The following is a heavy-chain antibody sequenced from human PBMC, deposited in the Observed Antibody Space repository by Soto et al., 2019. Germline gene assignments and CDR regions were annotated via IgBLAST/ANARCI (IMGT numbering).Heavy chain of an antibody. J-gene: IGHJ6*04. D-gene: IGHD1-26*01. V-gene: IGHV3-23*01. CDR1: GFSFSSFA. Sequence: EVLLLESGGGLVQPGGSLRLSCEASGFSFSSFAMNWVRQAPGKGLDWVSAIGDSGASTYYADSVKGRFTISRDNSRNTLYLQLNSLRAEDTAVYYCAKGVELDVWGNGTTVTVSS. CDR2: IGDSGAST. CDR3: AKGVELDV.